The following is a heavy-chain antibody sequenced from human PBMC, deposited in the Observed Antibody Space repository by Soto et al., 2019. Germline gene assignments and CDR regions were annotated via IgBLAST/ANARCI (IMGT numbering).Heavy chain of an antibody. CDR3: ARGGYENYYYYYYMDV. CDR2: IGTAGDT. Sequence: PGGSLRLSCAASGFTFSSYDMHWVRQATGKGLEWVSAIGTAGDTYYPGSVKGRFTISRENAKNSSYLQMNSLRAGDTAVYYCARGGYENYYYYYYMDVWGKGATVTVSS. CDR1: GFTFSSYD. V-gene: IGHV3-13*01. J-gene: IGHJ6*03. D-gene: IGHD5-12*01.